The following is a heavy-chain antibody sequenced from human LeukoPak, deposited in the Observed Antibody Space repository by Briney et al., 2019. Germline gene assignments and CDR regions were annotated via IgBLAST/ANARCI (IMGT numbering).Heavy chain of an antibody. CDR3: ARGSKRDGYNGGLDY. J-gene: IGHJ4*02. V-gene: IGHV3-33*01. CDR1: GFTFSSYG. D-gene: IGHD5-24*01. Sequence: PGRSLRLSCAASGFTFSSYGMHWVRQAPGKGLEWVAVIWYDGSNKYYADSVKGRFTISRDNSKNTLYLQMNSLRAEDTAVYYCARGSKRDGYNGGLDYWGQGTLVTVSS. CDR2: IWYDGSNK.